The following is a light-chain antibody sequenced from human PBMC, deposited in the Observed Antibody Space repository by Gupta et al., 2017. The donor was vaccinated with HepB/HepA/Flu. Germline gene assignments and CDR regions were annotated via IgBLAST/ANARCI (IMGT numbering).Light chain of an antibody. Sequence: DIVLTQSPGTLSSSPGERATLSCRASQSVSSSYLAWYQQKPGQAPRLLIYGASSRATGIPDRISGSGSGTDFTITISRLEPEDFAVYYCRQYGSSLWTFGQGTKVEIK. CDR3: RQYGSSLWT. J-gene: IGKJ1*01. CDR1: QSVSSSY. CDR2: GAS. V-gene: IGKV3-20*01.